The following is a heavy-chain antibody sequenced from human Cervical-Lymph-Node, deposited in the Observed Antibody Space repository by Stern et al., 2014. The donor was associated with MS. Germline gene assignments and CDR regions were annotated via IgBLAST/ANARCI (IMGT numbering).Heavy chain of an antibody. CDR1: GVSVSAYY. CDR3: ARDSFDESSAYHYGMDV. Sequence: QVQLGQSGPGLVKPSETLSLTCSVSGVSVSAYYWSWVRQPAGKGLELIGHIYASVAVNGNPSLSSGVSMSVDTSKNSISLSLTAVTAADTAVYYCARDSFDESSAYHYGMDVWGQGTTVTVSS. CDR2: IYASVAV. D-gene: IGHD3-10*01. J-gene: IGHJ6*02. V-gene: IGHV4-4*07.